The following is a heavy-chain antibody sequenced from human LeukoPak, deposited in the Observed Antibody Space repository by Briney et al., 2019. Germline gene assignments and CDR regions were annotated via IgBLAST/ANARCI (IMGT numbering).Heavy chain of an antibody. CDR2: INPNSGGT. CDR3: ARELYYDILTGYSNWFDP. V-gene: IGHV1-2*02. Sequence: ASVKVSCKATGYTFTGYYMHWVRQARGQGLEWMGWINPNSGGTNYAQKFQGRVTMTRDTSISTAYMELSSLRSDDTAVYYCARELYYDILTGYSNWFDPWGQGTLVTVSS. D-gene: IGHD3-9*01. CDR1: GYTFTGYY. J-gene: IGHJ5*02.